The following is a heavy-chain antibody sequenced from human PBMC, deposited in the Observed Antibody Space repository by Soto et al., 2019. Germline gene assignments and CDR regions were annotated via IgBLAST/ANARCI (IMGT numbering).Heavy chain of an antibody. Sequence: SETLSLTCAFSGGSISSGGYSWSWIRQPPGKGLEWIGYIYHSGTTYYNPSLKSRVTISVDRSKNQFSLKLSSVTAADTAVYYCARAHYGDYGYGMDVWGQGTTVTVSS. CDR2: IYHSGTT. CDR1: GGSISSGGYS. V-gene: IGHV4-30-2*01. D-gene: IGHD4-17*01. J-gene: IGHJ6*02. CDR3: ARAHYGDYGYGMDV.